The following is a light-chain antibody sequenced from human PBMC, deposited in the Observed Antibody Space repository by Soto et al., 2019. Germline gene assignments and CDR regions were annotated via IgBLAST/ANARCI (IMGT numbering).Light chain of an antibody. CDR1: QSVTNW. J-gene: IGKJ2*01. V-gene: IGKV1-5*01. CDR2: DAS. Sequence: DIQMTQSPSTLSASVGDRVTITCRASQSVTNWLAWYQQKPGKAPNILIYDASRLQSGIPSRFSGSGSGTEFTLTISSLQPDDFATYYCQQYTAYPYTFGRGTKLEIK. CDR3: QQYTAYPYT.